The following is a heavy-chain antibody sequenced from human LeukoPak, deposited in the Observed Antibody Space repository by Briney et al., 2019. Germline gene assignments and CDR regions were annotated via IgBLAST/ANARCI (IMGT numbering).Heavy chain of an antibody. D-gene: IGHD3-3*01. CDR2: ISGSGGST. CDR3: AREIFGPESYPDF. V-gene: IGHV3-23*01. Sequence: GGSLRLSCAASGFTFSSYAMSWVRQAPGKGLEWVSAISGSGGSTYYADSVKGRFTISRDNSKNTVSLQMNNLRPEDTAVYYCAREIFGPESYPDFWGQGTLVTVSS. CDR1: GFTFSSYA. J-gene: IGHJ4*02.